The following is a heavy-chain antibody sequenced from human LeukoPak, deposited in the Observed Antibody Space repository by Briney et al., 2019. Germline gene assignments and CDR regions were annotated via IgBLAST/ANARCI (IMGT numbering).Heavy chain of an antibody. J-gene: IGHJ4*02. CDR3: ARDSFVDPGDY. CDR2: IYYSGST. D-gene: IGHD5-24*01. V-gene: IGHV4-39*07. Sequence: SETLSLTCTVSGGSISSSSYYWGWIRQPPGKGLEWIGSIYYSGSTYYNPSLKSRVTISVDTSKNQFSLKLSSVIAADTAVYYCARDSFVDPGDYWGQGTLVTVSS. CDR1: GGSISSSSYY.